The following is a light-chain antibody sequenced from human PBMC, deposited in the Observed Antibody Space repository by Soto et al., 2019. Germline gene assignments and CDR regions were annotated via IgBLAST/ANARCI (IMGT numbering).Light chain of an antibody. CDR3: QQYNSYSSWT. V-gene: IGKV1-5*01. CDR2: DVS. CDR1: QSVTKY. Sequence: DIQMTQSPSTLSASVGDTVTITCRASQSVTKYLGWYQQKPGKAPNLLIYDVSILESGVPSRFSGSGSGTEFTLTISSLQADDFATYYCQQYNSYSSWTFGQGTKVDIK. J-gene: IGKJ1*01.